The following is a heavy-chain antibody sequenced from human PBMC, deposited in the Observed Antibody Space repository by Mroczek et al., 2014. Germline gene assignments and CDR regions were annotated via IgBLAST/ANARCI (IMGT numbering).Heavy chain of an antibody. CDR1: GGSISSYY. J-gene: IGHJ5*02. CDR2: IYYSGST. D-gene: IGHD1-26*01. Sequence: QVQLQESGPGLVKPSETLSLTCTVSGGSISSYYWSWIRQPPGKGLEWIGYIYYSGSTNYNPSLKSRVTISVDTSKNQFSLKLSSVTAADTAVYYCARVGRATTPVRLRSYWFDPWGQGTLVTVSS. V-gene: IGHV4-59*01. CDR3: ARVGRATTPVRLRSYWFDP.